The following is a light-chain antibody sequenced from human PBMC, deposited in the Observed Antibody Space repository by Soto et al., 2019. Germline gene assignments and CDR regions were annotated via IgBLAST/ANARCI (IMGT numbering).Light chain of an antibody. J-gene: IGKJ1*01. CDR3: QQYGSSPQT. CDR1: QSVSIK. CDR2: DTS. V-gene: IGKV3-20*01. Sequence: EVVLTQSPAPPSVSPGERGPRSRRAIQSVSIKLAWYQQKPGQAPRLLIYDTSTRATGIPARFSGSGSGTDFTLTISRLEPEDFAVYYCQQYGSSPQTFGQGTKVDI.